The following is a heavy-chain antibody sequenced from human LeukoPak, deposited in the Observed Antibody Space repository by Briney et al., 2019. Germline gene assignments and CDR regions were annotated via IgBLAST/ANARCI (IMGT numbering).Heavy chain of an antibody. V-gene: IGHV4-61*05. Sequence: PSETLSLTCTVSGGSISSSSYYWGWIRQPPGKGLEWIGYIYYSGSTYYNPSLKSRVTISVDTSKNQFSLKLSSVTAADTAVYYCARDTPLSYWGQGTLVTVSS. CDR2: IYYSGST. CDR1: GGSISSSSYY. CDR3: ARDTPLSY. J-gene: IGHJ4*02. D-gene: IGHD2-2*02.